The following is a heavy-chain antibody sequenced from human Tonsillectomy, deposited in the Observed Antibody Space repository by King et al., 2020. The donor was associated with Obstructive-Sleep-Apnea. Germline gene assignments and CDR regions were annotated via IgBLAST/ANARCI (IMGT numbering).Heavy chain of an antibody. CDR1: GFTFDDYT. V-gene: IGHV3-43*01. J-gene: IGHJ4*02. D-gene: IGHD6-13*01. Sequence: VQLVESGGVVVQPGGSLRLSCAASGFTFDDYTMHWVRQAPGKGLEWVSLISWDGGETSYAVSVKGRFTISRDNSKNSLYLQMNSLRTEDTAFYYCAKDRAYLVALGTMFDYWGQGTLVTVSS. CDR3: AKDRAYLVALGTMFDY. CDR2: ISWDGGET.